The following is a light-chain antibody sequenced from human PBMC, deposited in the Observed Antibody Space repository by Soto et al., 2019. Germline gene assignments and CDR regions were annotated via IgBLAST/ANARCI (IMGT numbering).Light chain of an antibody. CDR3: SSYTTSSLVV. CDR2: DVN. Sequence: QSALTQPASVSGSPGQSITISCTGTSSDVGGYNYVSWYQQPPGKAPKLMIYDVNNRPSGVSNRFSGSKSGNTASLTISGLQAEDEADYYCSSYTTSSLVVFGGETKVTVL. CDR1: SSDVGGYNY. J-gene: IGLJ2*01. V-gene: IGLV2-14*01.